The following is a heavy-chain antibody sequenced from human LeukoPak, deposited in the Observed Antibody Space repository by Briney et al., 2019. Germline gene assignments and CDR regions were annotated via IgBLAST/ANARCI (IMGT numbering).Heavy chain of an antibody. Sequence: ASVKDSCKASGWTFTSYAMNWLGQAPGQGLEWMGWISAYNGNTNYAQKLQGRVTMTTDTSTSTAYMELRSLRSDDTAVYYCARSDGGNGTPAAMNWGQGTLVTVSS. V-gene: IGHV1-18*01. CDR3: ARSDGGNGTPAAMN. CDR1: GWTFTSYA. J-gene: IGHJ4*02. D-gene: IGHD4-23*01. CDR2: ISAYNGNT.